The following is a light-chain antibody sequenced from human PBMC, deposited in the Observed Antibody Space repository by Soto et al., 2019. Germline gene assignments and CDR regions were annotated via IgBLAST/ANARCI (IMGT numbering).Light chain of an antibody. Sequence: QSALTQPASVSGSPGQSITISCTGTNSDVGGYNYVSWYQQLPGKAPKLIIFEVSSRPLGVSNRFSGSKSGNTASLTISGLQAEDEADYYCSSYRSSTSRYVFGTGTKVTVL. CDR3: SSYRSSTSRYV. CDR1: NSDVGGYNY. CDR2: EVS. J-gene: IGLJ1*01. V-gene: IGLV2-14*01.